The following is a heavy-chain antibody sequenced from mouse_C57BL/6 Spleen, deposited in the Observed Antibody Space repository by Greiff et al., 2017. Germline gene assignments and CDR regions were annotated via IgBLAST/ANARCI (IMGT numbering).Heavy chain of an antibody. Sequence: VKLMESGGGLVKPGGSLKLSCAASGFTFSDYGMHWVRQAPEKGLEWVAYISSGSSTIYYADTVKGRFTISRDNAKNTLFLQMTRLRSEDTAMYYCARGGLYTLAMDYWGQGTSVTVSS. CDR3: ARGGLYTLAMDY. J-gene: IGHJ4*01. V-gene: IGHV5-17*01. CDR2: ISSGSSTI. D-gene: IGHD2-1*01. CDR1: GFTFSDYG.